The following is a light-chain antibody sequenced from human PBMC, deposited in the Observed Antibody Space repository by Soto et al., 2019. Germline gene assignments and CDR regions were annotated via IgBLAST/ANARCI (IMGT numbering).Light chain of an antibody. J-gene: IGKJ5*01. CDR1: QSISSY. V-gene: IGKV1-39*01. Sequence: DIQMTQSPSSLSASVGDRVTITCRASQSISSYLNWYQQKPGKAPKLLIYAASSLQSGVPSRFSGSGSGTDFTLTISSLQPEDFATYYCQQSYSTPPITCGQGPRLEIK. CDR3: QQSYSTPPIT. CDR2: AAS.